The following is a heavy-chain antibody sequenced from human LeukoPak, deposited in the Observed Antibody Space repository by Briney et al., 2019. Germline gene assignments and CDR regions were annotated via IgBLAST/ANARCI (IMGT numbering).Heavy chain of an antibody. CDR3: AGGVTYCGGDCFWYFDL. CDR1: GGSISNYY. V-gene: IGHV4-59*01. CDR2: IYYSGST. J-gene: IGHJ2*01. D-gene: IGHD2-21*02. Sequence: SETLSLTCTVSGGSISNYYWSWIRQPAGKGLEWIGYIYYSGSTNYNPSLKSRVTISVDTSKNLFSLKLSSVTAADTAVYYCAGGVTYCGGDCFWYFDLWGRGTLVTVSS.